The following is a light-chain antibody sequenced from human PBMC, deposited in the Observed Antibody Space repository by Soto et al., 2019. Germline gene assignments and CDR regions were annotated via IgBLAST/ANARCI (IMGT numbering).Light chain of an antibody. V-gene: IGLV2-14*03. Sequence: QTGLTQPPSSSATPAQSTPSPCPDNSSDAGGYNYVSGYQHHPGKAPKLLIYDVSNRPSGVSNRFSGSKSDNTASLTISGLQPEDEADYYCSSYTTSNTRQIVFGTGTKVTVL. CDR3: SSYTTSNTRQIV. CDR1: SSDAGGYNY. J-gene: IGLJ1*01. CDR2: DVS.